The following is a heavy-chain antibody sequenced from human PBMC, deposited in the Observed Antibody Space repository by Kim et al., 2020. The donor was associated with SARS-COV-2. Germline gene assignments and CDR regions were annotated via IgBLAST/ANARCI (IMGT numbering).Heavy chain of an antibody. J-gene: IGHJ4*02. Sequence: ADSVKGRFTISRDDSKNTLYLQMNGLRAEDSAVYYCAKVGLGGYSSAWYNFWGQGSLVTVSS. D-gene: IGHD6-13*01. CDR3: AKVGLGGYSSAWYNF. V-gene: IGHV3-30*02.